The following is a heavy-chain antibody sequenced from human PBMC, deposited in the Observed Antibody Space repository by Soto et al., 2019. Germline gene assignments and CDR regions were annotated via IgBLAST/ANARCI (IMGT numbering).Heavy chain of an antibody. J-gene: IGHJ4*02. D-gene: IGHD6-19*01. CDR1: GFMFDSYG. CDR2: ILYDGSEK. Sequence: QVQLVESGGGVVQPGRSLILSCVASGFMFDSYGMHWVRQAPGKGLEWVAIILYDGSEKYHADSVKGRFTISRDNSKNTLYLQMNSLRAEDTALYYCAREPGRIAVAGFDYWGQGTLVTVSS. CDR3: AREPGRIAVAGFDY. V-gene: IGHV3-33*01.